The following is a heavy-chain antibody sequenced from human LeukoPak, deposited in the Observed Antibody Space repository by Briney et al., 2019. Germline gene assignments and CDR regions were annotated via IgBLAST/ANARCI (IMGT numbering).Heavy chain of an antibody. CDR2: IKQDGSEK. J-gene: IGHJ4*02. V-gene: IGHV3-7*01. CDR1: GFTFSSYW. D-gene: IGHD5-18*01. Sequence: GGSLRLSCAASGFTFSSYWMSWVRQAPGKGLEWVANIKQDGSEKYYVDSVKGRFTISRDNAKNSLYLQMNSLRAEDTAVYYCARDPDTAMGPFDYWGQGTLVTVSS. CDR3: ARDPDTAMGPFDY.